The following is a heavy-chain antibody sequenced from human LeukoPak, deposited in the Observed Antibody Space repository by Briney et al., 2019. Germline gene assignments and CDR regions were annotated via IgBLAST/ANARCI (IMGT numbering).Heavy chain of an antibody. D-gene: IGHD3-16*02. CDR1: GYTFTRYY. Sequence: ASVKVSCKASGYTFTRYYMHWVRQAPGQGLEWMGWINPNSGGTNYAQKFQGRVTITRDTSISTAYMELSRLRSDDTAVYYCARGGDYVWGSYRPSAYDYWGQGTLVTVSS. J-gene: IGHJ4*02. CDR2: INPNSGGT. CDR3: ARGGDYVWGSYRPSAYDY. V-gene: IGHV1-2*02.